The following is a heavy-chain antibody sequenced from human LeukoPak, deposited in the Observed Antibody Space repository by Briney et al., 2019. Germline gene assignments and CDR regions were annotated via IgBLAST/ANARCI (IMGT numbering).Heavy chain of an antibody. CDR3: ARLDAAAGRYLQFFY. CDR2: IHDSEST. CDR1: GGSISNYY. J-gene: IGHJ4*02. V-gene: IGHV4-59*08. D-gene: IGHD5-24*01. Sequence: SETLSLTCTVSGGSISNYYWSWIRQSPEKGLEWIGYIHDSESTNYNPSLKSRVTISVDTSKNRFSLKLSSVTAADTAVYYCARLDAAAGRYLQFFYWGQGTLVTVSS.